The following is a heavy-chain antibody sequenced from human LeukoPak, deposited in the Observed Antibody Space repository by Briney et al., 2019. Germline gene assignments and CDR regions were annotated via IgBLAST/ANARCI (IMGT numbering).Heavy chain of an antibody. D-gene: IGHD1-26*01. J-gene: IGHJ4*02. Sequence: SETLSLTCAVYGESFSDYNWTWIRQPPGKGLEWIGEINDGGSTNYNPSLKSRVTVSLDTSKNQFSLNLRSVTAADTAVYYCARPSGAAPFKRFDFWGQGTLVTVSS. CDR2: INDGGST. V-gene: IGHV4-34*01. CDR3: ARPSGAAPFKRFDF. CDR1: GESFSDYN.